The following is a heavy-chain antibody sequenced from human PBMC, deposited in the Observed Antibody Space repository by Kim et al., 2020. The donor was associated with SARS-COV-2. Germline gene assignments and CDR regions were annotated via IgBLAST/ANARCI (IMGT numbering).Heavy chain of an antibody. D-gene: IGHD3-16*01. CDR2: IYYSGST. CDR1: GGSISSYY. J-gene: IGHJ5*02. CDR3: ARHATGGVCDWFDP. Sequence: SETLSLTCTVSGGSISSYYWSWIRQPPGKGLEWIGYIYYSGSTNYNPSLKSRVTISVDTSKNQFSLKLSSVTAADTAVYYCARHATGGVCDWFDPWGQRTLVTVSS. V-gene: IGHV4-59*08.